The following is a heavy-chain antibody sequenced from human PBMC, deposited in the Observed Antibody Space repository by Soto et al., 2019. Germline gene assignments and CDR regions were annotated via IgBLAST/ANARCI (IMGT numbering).Heavy chain of an antibody. V-gene: IGHV3-23*01. CDR3: TLYDYIWASYTSLDY. D-gene: IGHD3-16*01. J-gene: IGHJ4*02. CDR2: ISGSGEST. CDR1: VTSRFTYDTYS. Sequence: GGSLRLSCAASVTSRFTYDTYSMGWVRQAPGKGLEWVSAISGSGESTYYADSAKGRFTVSRDNSKNTLSLQMNSLRAEDKALYYCTLYDYIWASYTSLDYWGQGTLVTVSS.